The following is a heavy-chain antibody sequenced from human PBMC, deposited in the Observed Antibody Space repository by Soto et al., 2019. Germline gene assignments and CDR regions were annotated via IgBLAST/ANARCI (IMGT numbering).Heavy chain of an antibody. Sequence: EVQVVESGGGLVQPGGSLRLSCAASGFIFNTYWMHWVRQAPGKGLVWISRINSDGSIADYADSVRGRITISRDNTKTTVYLQMNSLRVEDTAVYYCARAKASGTSVLDPWGQGTLVTVSA. V-gene: IGHV3-74*01. CDR2: INSDGSIA. CDR3: ARAKASGTSVLDP. D-gene: IGHD3-10*01. CDR1: GFIFNTYW. J-gene: IGHJ5*02.